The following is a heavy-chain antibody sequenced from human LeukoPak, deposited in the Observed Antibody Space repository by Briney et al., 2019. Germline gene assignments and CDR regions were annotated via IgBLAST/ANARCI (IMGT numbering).Heavy chain of an antibody. J-gene: IGHJ6*02. V-gene: IGHV1-8*01. CDR3: ARGRGLCSSTSCYNYYYYGMDV. D-gene: IGHD2-2*02. CDR1: GHTFTSYD. CDR2: MNPNSGNT. Sequence: ASVTVSCKASGHTFTSYDINWVRQATGQGLEWMGWMNPNSGNTGYAQKFQGRVTMTRNTSISTAYMELSSLRSEDTAVYYCARGRGLCSSTSCYNYYYYGMDVWGQGTTVTVSS.